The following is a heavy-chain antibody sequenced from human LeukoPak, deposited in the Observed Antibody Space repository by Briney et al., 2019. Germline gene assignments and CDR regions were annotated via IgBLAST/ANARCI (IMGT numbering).Heavy chain of an antibody. CDR2: IRSKAYGGST. CDR1: GFTFGDYA. J-gene: IGHJ4*02. V-gene: IGHV3-49*03. D-gene: IGHD5-18*01. Sequence: GGSLRLSCTASGFTFGDYAMSWFRQAPGKGLEWVGFIRSKAYGGSTEYAASVKGRFTISRDDSKSIVYLQMNSLKSEDTAVYYCTTIPGYSYGPFDYWGQGTLVTVSS. CDR3: TTIPGYSYGPFDY.